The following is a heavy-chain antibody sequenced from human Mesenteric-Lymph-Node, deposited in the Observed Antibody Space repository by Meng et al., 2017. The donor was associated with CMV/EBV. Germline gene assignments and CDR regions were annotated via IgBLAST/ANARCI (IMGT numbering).Heavy chain of an antibody. CDR3: ARRRSGRGDYGLPGDHFDC. CDR2: VYQSGTS. D-gene: IGHD4-17*01. Sequence: GSLRLSCSVSGYSISSGYYWGWIRQSPGKGLEWIGSVYQSGTSYHNPSLKSRVTMSIDTSKYQFSLKLSAVTAADTAVYYCARRRSGRGDYGLPGDHFDCWSQGTLVTVSS. J-gene: IGHJ4*02. CDR1: GYSISSGYY. V-gene: IGHV4-38-2*01.